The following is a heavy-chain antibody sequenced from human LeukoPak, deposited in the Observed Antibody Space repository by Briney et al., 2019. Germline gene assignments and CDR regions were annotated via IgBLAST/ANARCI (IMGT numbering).Heavy chain of an antibody. CDR1: GFTFSTYA. D-gene: IGHD2-2*01. J-gene: IGHJ1*01. Sequence: GGSLRLSCAASGFTFSTYAMHWVRQAPGKGPEWVAVISFDGRDKYYADSVKGRFTISRDKSKNTLYLQMNSLRAEDTALYHCARGYCSSTSCAIWGYFQHWGQGTLVTVSS. CDR3: ARGYCSSTSCAIWGYFQH. V-gene: IGHV3-30*03. CDR2: ISFDGRDK.